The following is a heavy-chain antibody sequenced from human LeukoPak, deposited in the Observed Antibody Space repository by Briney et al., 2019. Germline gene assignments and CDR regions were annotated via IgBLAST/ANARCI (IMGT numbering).Heavy chain of an antibody. CDR3: ARAHPYCTNGVCYIGGYYFDY. CDR1: GFTFSSYA. J-gene: IGHJ4*02. Sequence: GGSLRLSCAASGFTFSSYAMSWVRQAPGKGLEWVSAISGSGGSTYYADSVKGRFTISRDNSKNTLYLQMNSLRSEDMAVYYCARAHPYCTNGVCYIGGYYFDYWGQGTLVTVSS. D-gene: IGHD2-8*01. CDR2: ISGSGGST. V-gene: IGHV3-23*01.